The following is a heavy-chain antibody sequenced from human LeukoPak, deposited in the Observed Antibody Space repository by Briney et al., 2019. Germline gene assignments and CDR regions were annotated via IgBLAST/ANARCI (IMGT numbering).Heavy chain of an antibody. CDR1: GYTFTGYY. V-gene: IGHV1-2*02. CDR2: INPNSGGT. D-gene: IGHD6-13*01. J-gene: IGHJ6*02. CDR3: ARDTEYWAAAGSYYYYGMDV. Sequence: GASVKVSCKASGYTFTGYYMHWVRQAPGQGLEWMGWINPNSGGTNYAQKFQGRVTMTRDASISTAYMELSRLRSDDTAVYYCARDTEYWAAAGSYYYYGMDVWGQGTTVTVSS.